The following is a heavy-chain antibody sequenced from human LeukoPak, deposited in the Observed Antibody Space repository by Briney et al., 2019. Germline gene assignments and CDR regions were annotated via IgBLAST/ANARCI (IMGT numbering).Heavy chain of an antibody. CDR1: GFAFSSYG. CDR2: IRYDGSNK. CDR3: AKDEGYYYYYYMDV. J-gene: IGHJ6*03. V-gene: IGHV3-30*02. Sequence: GGSLRLSCAASGFAFSSYGMHWVRQAPGKGLEWVAFIRYDGSNKYYADSVKGRFTISRDNSKNTLYLQMNSLRAEDTAVYYCAKDEGYYYYYYMDVWGKGTTVTVSS. D-gene: IGHD2-15*01.